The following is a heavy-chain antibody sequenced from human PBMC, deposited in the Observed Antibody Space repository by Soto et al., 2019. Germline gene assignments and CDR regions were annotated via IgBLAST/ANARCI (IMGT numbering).Heavy chain of an antibody. Sequence: QVQLVQSGAEVKKPGSSVKVSCKTSGVSFNNNGIGWVRQAPGHGLEWMGGVSPPFRTSNYARKFQGRISITADASTGTVNMELSSLTSEDTAQYYCARFLYYGSGSYSLYGMDVWGQGTTVNVSS. D-gene: IGHD3-10*01. V-gene: IGHV1-69*01. CDR3: ARFLYYGSGSYSLYGMDV. J-gene: IGHJ6*02. CDR2: VSPPFRTS. CDR1: GVSFNNNG.